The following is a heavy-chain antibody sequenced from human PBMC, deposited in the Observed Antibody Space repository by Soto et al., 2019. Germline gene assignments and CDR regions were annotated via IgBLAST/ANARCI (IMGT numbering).Heavy chain of an antibody. J-gene: IGHJ5*02. Sequence: SETLSLTCAVYGGSFSGYYWSWIRQPPGKGLEWIGEINHSGSTNYNPSLKSRVTISVDTSKNQFSLKLSSVTAADTAVYYCARGSAYYDILTGPRGRWFDPWGRGTLVTVSS. D-gene: IGHD3-9*01. V-gene: IGHV4-34*01. CDR3: ARGSAYYDILTGPRGRWFDP. CDR1: GGSFSGYY. CDR2: INHSGST.